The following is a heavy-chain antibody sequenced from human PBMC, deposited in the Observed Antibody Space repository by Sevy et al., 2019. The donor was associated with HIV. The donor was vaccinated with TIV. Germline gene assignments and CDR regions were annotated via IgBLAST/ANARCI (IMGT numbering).Heavy chain of an antibody. CDR2: IKQDGSEK. J-gene: IGHJ4*02. D-gene: IGHD6-19*01. Sequence: GGSLRLSCAASGFTFSSYSMSWVRQAPGKGLEWVANIKQDGSEKYYVDSVKGRFTISRDNAKNSLYLQMNSLRAEDTAVYYCARVTYPDYSSGGGYLGYWGQGTLVTVSS. CDR1: GFTFSSYS. CDR3: ARVTYPDYSSGGGYLGY. V-gene: IGHV3-7*01.